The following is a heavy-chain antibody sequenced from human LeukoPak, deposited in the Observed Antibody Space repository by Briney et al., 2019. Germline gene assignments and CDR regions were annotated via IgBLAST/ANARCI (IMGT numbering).Heavy chain of an antibody. J-gene: IGHJ6*02. Sequence: ASVTVSCKASGYTFTGYYMHWVRQAPGQGLEWMGWINPNSGGTNYAQKFQGRVTMTRDTSISTAYMELSRLRSDDTAVYYCARDDDIVVVPDYGMDVWGQGTTVTVSS. CDR3: ARDDDIVVVPDYGMDV. CDR2: INPNSGGT. V-gene: IGHV1-2*02. D-gene: IGHD2-2*01. CDR1: GYTFTGYY.